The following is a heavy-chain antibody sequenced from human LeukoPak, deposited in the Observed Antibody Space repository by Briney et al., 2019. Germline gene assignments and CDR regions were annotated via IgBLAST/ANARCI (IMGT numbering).Heavy chain of an antibody. CDR3: AREGSSGYAFDI. J-gene: IGHJ3*02. CDR1: GFTFSSYW. Sequence: GGSLRLSCAASGFTFSSYWMSWVRQAPGRGLEWVANIKQDGSEKYYVDSVKGRFTVSRDNAKNSLYLQMNSLRAEDTAVYYCAREGSSGYAFDIWGQGTMVTVSS. CDR2: IKQDGSEK. V-gene: IGHV3-7*03. D-gene: IGHD6-19*01.